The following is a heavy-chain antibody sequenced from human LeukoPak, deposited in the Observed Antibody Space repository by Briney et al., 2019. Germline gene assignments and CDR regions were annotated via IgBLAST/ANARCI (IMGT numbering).Heavy chain of an antibody. CDR1: GFTFRSHS. Sequence: GGSLRLSCAASGFTFRSHSMSWVRQAPGKGLEWVSAISGSGGSTYYADSVKGRFTISRDNSKNTLYLQMNSLRAEDTAVYYCAKTRLGYCSGGSCYLPRNYYYYGMDVWGQGTTVTVSS. V-gene: IGHV3-23*01. D-gene: IGHD2-15*01. J-gene: IGHJ6*02. CDR3: AKTRLGYCSGGSCYLPRNYYYYGMDV. CDR2: ISGSGGST.